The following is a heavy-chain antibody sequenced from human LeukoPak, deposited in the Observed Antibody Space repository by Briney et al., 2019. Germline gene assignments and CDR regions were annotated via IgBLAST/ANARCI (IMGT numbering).Heavy chain of an antibody. CDR1: GFTFSSYG. J-gene: IGHJ4*02. Sequence: GRSLRLSCAASGFTFSSYGMHWVRQAPGEGLEWVAVISYDGSNKYYADSVKGRFTISRDNSKNTLYLQMNSLRAEDTAVYYCAKEYSSGSYFDYWGQGTLVTVSS. CDR2: ISYDGSNK. V-gene: IGHV3-30*18. D-gene: IGHD1-26*01. CDR3: AKEYSSGSYFDY.